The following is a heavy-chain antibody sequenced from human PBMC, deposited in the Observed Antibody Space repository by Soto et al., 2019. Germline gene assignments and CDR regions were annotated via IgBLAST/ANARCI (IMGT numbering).Heavy chain of an antibody. CDR3: ARTYSSSWYRYYFDY. Sequence: SETLSLTCAVSGGSISSGGYSWSWIRQPPGKGLEWIGYIYHSGSTYYNPSLKSRVTISVDTSKNQFSLKLSSVTAADTAVYYCARTYSSSWYRYYFDYWGQGTLVTVSS. CDR1: GGSISSGGYS. D-gene: IGHD6-13*01. CDR2: IYHSGST. J-gene: IGHJ4*02. V-gene: IGHV4-30-2*01.